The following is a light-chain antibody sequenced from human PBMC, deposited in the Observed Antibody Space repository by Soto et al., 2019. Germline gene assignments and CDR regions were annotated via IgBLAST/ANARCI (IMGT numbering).Light chain of an antibody. J-gene: IGLJ3*02. CDR3: CSYAGSSSV. CDR2: EGS. V-gene: IGLV2-23*01. CDR1: SSDVGSYNL. Sequence: QSALTQPASVSGSPGQSITISCTGTSSDVGSYNLVSWYQQHPGKAPKLMIYEGSKRPSGVSNRFSGSKSGNTASLTISGLLAEDEADYYCCSYAGSSSVFGGGTQLTVL.